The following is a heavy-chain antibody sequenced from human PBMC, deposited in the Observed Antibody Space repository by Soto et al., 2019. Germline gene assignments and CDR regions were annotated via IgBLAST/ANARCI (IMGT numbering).Heavy chain of an antibody. J-gene: IGHJ4*02. CDR1: GGSISSYY. V-gene: IGHV4-59*01. CDR3: ARGESGWPYVFDY. D-gene: IGHD6-19*01. Sequence: QVQLQESGPGLVKPSETLSLTCTVSGGSISSYYWSWIRQPPGKGLEWIGYIYYSGSTNYNPSLKSRVTISVDTSKNQFSLKLSSVTAADTAVYYCARGESGWPYVFDYWGQGTLVTVSS. CDR2: IYYSGST.